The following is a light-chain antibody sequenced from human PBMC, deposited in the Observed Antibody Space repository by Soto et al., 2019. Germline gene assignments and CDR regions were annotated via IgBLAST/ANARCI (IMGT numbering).Light chain of an antibody. J-gene: IGLJ1*01. V-gene: IGLV2-8*01. CDR1: SSDVGGYDS. CDR3: SSYAGSNTFV. CDR2: DVD. Sequence: QSALTQPPSASGSPGQSVTISCSGTSSDVGGYDSVSWYQHHPGKVPKLIIFDVDKWPSGVPDRFSGFKSDNTASLTVSGLRAEDEADYYCSSYAGSNTFVFGTGTKVTVL.